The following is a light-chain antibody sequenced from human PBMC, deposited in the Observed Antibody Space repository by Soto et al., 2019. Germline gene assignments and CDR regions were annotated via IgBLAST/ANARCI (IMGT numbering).Light chain of an antibody. CDR2: AAS. V-gene: IGKV3-15*01. CDR3: QQYHNWPPLT. J-gene: IGKJ4*01. CDR1: QSVSSK. Sequence: EIVMTQSPDTLSVSPGERATLSCRAGQSVSSKLAWYQQKPGQAPRLLIYAASTRATGIPARFSGSGSGTEFTLTNSSLQSEDFAVYYCQQYHNWPPLTFGGGTKVEIK.